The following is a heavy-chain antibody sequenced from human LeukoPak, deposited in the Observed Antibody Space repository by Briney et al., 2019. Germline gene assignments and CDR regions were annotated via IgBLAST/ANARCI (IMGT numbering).Heavy chain of an antibody. J-gene: IGHJ3*02. CDR1: GGSISSSSYY. Sequence: PSETLSLTCTVSGGSISSSSYYWGWIRQPPGKGLEWIGSIYYSGSTYYNPSLKSRVTISVDTSKNQFSLKLSSVTAADTAVYYCARSGDYYDSSGYLGDAFDIWGQGTMVTVSS. V-gene: IGHV4-39*01. D-gene: IGHD3-22*01. CDR2: IYYSGST. CDR3: ARSGDYYDSSGYLGDAFDI.